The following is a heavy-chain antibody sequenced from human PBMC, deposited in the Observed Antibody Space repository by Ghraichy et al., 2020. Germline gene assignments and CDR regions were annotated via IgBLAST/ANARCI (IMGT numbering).Heavy chain of an antibody. CDR1: GDSISGSYHY. V-gene: IGHV4-39*01. CDR3: SRLIDY. Sequence: SETLSLTCSVSGDSISGSYHYWVWIRQPTGRGREWFAGAYYNGMAYYDSPRESPATIAVDTSKNQFSLILSSVTAADTAVYYCSRLIDYWGPGTLVTVSS. J-gene: IGHJ4*02. CDR2: AYYNGMA.